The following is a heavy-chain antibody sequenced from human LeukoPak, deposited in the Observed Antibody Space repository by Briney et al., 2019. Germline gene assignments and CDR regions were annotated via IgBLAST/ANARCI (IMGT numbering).Heavy chain of an antibody. CDR1: GGSIRSYH. V-gene: IGHV4-59*08. D-gene: IGHD6-19*01. J-gene: IGHJ4*02. CDR3: ARIDRAVAGTIDY. CDR2: IYYSGST. Sequence: PSETLSLTCTVSGGSIRSYHWSWIREPPGKGLEWIGYIYYSGSTNYNPSLKSRVTMSVDTSKNQFSLKLSSVTAADTAVYYCARIDRAVAGTIDYWGQGTLVTVSS.